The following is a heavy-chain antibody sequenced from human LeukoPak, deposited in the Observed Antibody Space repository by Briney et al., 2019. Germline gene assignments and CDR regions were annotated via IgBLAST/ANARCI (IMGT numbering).Heavy chain of an antibody. D-gene: IGHD3-22*01. Sequence: PGGSLRLSCAASGFTFSSYGMHWVRQAPGKGLEWAAFIRYDGSNKYYADSVKGRFTISRDNSKNTLYLQMNSLRAEDTAVYYCAKDTYYYDSSGLDYWGQGTLVTVSS. J-gene: IGHJ4*02. CDR1: GFTFSSYG. CDR3: AKDTYYYDSSGLDY. CDR2: IRYDGSNK. V-gene: IGHV3-30*02.